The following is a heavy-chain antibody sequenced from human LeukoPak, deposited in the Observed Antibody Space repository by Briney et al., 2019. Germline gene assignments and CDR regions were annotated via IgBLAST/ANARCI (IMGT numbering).Heavy chain of an antibody. J-gene: IGHJ5*02. CDR2: INPSGGST. CDR3: ARAYNWNMEGFDP. CDR1: GYTFTSYY. V-gene: IGHV1-46*01. D-gene: IGHD1/OR15-1a*01. Sequence: GASVKVSCKVSGYTFTSYYMHWVRQAPGQGLEWMGIINPSGGSTSYAQKFQGRVTMTRDMSTSTVYMELSSLRSEDTAVYYCARAYNWNMEGFDPWGQGTLVTVSS.